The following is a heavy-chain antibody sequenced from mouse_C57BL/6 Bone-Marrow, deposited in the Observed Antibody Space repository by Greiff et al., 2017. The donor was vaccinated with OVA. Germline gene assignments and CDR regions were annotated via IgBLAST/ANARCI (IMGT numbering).Heavy chain of an antibody. CDR2: IDPTDSYT. V-gene: IGHV1-50*01. CDR3: ASPAWSRFAY. CDR1: GYTFTSYW. J-gene: IGHJ3*01. Sequence: QVQLQQPGAELVKPGASVKLSCTASGYTFTSYWMQWVKQRPGQGLEWIGEIDPTDSYTNYNQKFKGKAKLTVDTASSTAYMQLSSLTSEDSAVYSCASPAWSRFAYWGQGTRVTVSA.